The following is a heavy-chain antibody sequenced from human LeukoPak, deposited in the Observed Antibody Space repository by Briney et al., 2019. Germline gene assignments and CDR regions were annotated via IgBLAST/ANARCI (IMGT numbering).Heavy chain of an antibody. CDR2: INHNGNVN. J-gene: IGHJ4*02. Sequence: GGSLRLSCAASGFTFSSYWMNWARQAPGKGLEWVASINHNGNVNYYVDSVKGRFTISRDNAKNSLYLQMNSLRAEDTAVYYCARAQTGYSSSSDFDYWGQGTLVTVSS. V-gene: IGHV3-7*01. D-gene: IGHD6-13*01. CDR1: GFTFSSYW. CDR3: ARAQTGYSSSSDFDY.